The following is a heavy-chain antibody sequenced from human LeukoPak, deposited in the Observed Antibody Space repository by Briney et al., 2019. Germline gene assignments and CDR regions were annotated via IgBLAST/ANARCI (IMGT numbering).Heavy chain of an antibody. Sequence: GGSLRLSCAASGFTFSSYGMHWVRQAPGKGLEWVAFIRYDGRNKYYADSVKGRFTISRDNSKNTLYLQMNSLRAEDTAVYYCASSVGYYDSRPFVAFDYWGQGTLVTVSS. D-gene: IGHD3-22*01. CDR2: IRYDGRNK. J-gene: IGHJ4*02. V-gene: IGHV3-30*02. CDR1: GFTFSSYG. CDR3: ASSVGYYDSRPFVAFDY.